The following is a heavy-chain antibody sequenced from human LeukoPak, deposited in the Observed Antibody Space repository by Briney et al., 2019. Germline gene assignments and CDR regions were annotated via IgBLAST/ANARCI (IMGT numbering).Heavy chain of an antibody. CDR1: GYTLTELS. J-gene: IGHJ4*02. CDR2: FDPEDGET. CDR3: ATDGDYYDSSGHYKR. D-gene: IGHD3-22*01. V-gene: IGHV1-24*01. Sequence: ASVKVSCKVSGYTLTELSMHWVRQAPGKGLEWMGGFDPEDGETMNAQKFQGRVTMTEDTPTDTAYMELSSLTSEDTAVYYCATDGDYYDSSGHYKRWGQGTLVTVSS.